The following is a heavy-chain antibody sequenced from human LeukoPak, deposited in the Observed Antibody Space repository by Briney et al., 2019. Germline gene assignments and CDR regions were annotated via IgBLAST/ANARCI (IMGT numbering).Heavy chain of an antibody. Sequence: PGGSLRLSCAASGFTFSSYGMHWVRQAPGKGLEWVAVIWYDGSNKYYADSVKGRFTISRDNSKNTLYLQMNSLRAEDTAIYYCARDVRWLQPQYYFDYWGQGTLVTVSS. CDR2: IWYDGSNK. CDR1: GFTFSSYG. D-gene: IGHD5-24*01. CDR3: ARDVRWLQPQYYFDY. J-gene: IGHJ4*02. V-gene: IGHV3-33*01.